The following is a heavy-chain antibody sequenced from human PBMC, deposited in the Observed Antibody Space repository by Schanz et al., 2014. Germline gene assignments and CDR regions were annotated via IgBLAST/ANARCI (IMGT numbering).Heavy chain of an antibody. V-gene: IGHV3-23*04. CDR2: ISGGGGSA. D-gene: IGHD3-16*01. CDR1: GFTFNNYD. CDR3: AKIGYGGLLNYYIDH. Sequence: EVQLVESGGGLVQPGGSLRLSCAASGFTFNNYDMNWVRLVPGKGLECVSGISGGGGSAYYADSVKGRFTISRDNSKNTLYLQMSSLKTEDTAVYYCAKIGYGGLLNYYIDHWGQGTLVTVSS. J-gene: IGHJ4*02.